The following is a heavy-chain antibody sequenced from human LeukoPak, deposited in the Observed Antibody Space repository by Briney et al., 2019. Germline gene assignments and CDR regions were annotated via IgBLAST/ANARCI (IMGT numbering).Heavy chain of an antibody. V-gene: IGHV3-15*01. CDR2: IRSKTDGGTT. Sequence: GGSLRLSCAASGFTFSNAWMSWVRQAPGKGLEWVGRIRSKTDGGTTDYAAPVKGRFTISRDDSKNTLYLQMNSLKTEDTAVYYCTTELVGATFESGYFDYWGQGTLVTVSS. J-gene: IGHJ4*02. CDR1: GFTFSNAW. CDR3: TTELVGATFESGYFDY. D-gene: IGHD1-26*01.